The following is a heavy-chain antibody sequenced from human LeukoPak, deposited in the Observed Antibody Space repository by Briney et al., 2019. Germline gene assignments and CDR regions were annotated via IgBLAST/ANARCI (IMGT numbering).Heavy chain of an antibody. CDR2: INHSGST. CDR1: GGSFSGYY. D-gene: IGHD4-17*01. Sequence: PSETLSLTCAVYGGSFSGYYWSWIRQPPGKGLEWIGEINHSGSTNYSPSLKSRVTISVDTSKNQFSLKLSSVTAADTAVYYCARPREPNMTTVTTGLGFNYFDYWGQGTLVTVSS. J-gene: IGHJ4*02. CDR3: ARPREPNMTTVTTGLGFNYFDY. V-gene: IGHV4-34*01.